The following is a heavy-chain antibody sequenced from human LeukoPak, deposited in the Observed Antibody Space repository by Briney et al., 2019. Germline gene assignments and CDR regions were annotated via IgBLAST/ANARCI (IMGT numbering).Heavy chain of an antibody. CDR1: GGSISSGSYY. CDR2: IYTSGST. CDR3: ARGDGYNLSPAPFDY. J-gene: IGHJ4*02. Sequence: PSETLSLTCTVSGGSISSGSYYWSWIRQPAGKGLEWIGRIYTSGSTNYNPSLKSRVTISVDTSKNQFSLKLSSVTAADTAVYYCARGDGYNLSPAPFDYWGQGTLVTVSS. D-gene: IGHD5-24*01. V-gene: IGHV4-61*02.